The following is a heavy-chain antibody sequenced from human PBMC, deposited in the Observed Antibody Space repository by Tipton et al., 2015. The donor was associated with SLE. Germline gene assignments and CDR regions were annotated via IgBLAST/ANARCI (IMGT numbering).Heavy chain of an antibody. V-gene: IGHV4-39*07. Sequence: TLSLTCTVSGGSISSSSYYWGWIRQPPGKGLEWIGSIYYSGSTYYNPSLKSRVTISVDTSKNQFSLRLASVTAADTAVYYCVRGSASGYFGMDVWDQGTTVTVSS. CDR3: VRGSASGYFGMDV. J-gene: IGHJ6*02. CDR2: IYYSGST. CDR1: GGSISSSSYY.